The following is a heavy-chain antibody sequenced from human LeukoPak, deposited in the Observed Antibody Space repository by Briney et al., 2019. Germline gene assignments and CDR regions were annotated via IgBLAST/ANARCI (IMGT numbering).Heavy chain of an antibody. V-gene: IGHV1-8*01. CDR2: MNPNSGNT. Sequence: SVKVSCKASGYTGSSYDSNWVRQATGQGLEWMGWMNPNSGNTGYAQKFQGRVTMTRNTSISTAYMELSSLRSEDTAVYYCAIGHDAFDIWGQGIMVTVSS. J-gene: IGHJ3*02. CDR3: AIGHDAFDI. CDR1: GYTGSSYD.